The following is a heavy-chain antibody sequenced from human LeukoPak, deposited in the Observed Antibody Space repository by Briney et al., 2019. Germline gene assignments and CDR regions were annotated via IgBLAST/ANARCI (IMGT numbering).Heavy chain of an antibody. V-gene: IGHV4-39*07. Sequence: PSETLSLTCTVSGGSISSSSYYWGWIRQPPGKGLEWIGSIYYSGSTYYNPSLKSRVTISVDTSKNQFSLQLSSVTAADTAVYYCAREERDKSWHVVGDYWGQGTLVTVSS. CDR3: AREERDKSWHVVGDY. D-gene: IGHD6-13*01. CDR1: GGSISSSSYY. J-gene: IGHJ4*02. CDR2: IYYSGST.